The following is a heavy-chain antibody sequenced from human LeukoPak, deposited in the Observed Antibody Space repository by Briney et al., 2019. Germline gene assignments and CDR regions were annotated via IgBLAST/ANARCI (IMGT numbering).Heavy chain of an antibody. Sequence: GGSLRLSCAASGFTFSNYAMSWVRQAPGKGLGWVSTISGSGGSTFYPDSVKGRFTISRDNSKNTLYLQMNSLRAEDTAVYYCAKDQASSGFYFHYWGQGTLVTVSS. J-gene: IGHJ4*02. D-gene: IGHD3-22*01. CDR1: GFTFSNYA. CDR2: ISGSGGST. CDR3: AKDQASSGFYFHY. V-gene: IGHV3-23*01.